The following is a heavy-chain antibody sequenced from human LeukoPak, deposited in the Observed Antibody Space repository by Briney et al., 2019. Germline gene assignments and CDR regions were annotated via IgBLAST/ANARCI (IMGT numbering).Heavy chain of an antibody. CDR3: ARTYYDYVWGSYRYTGFDY. CDR2: INPNSGGT. Sequence: GASVKVSCKASGYTFTGYYMHWVRQAPGQGLEWMGWINPNSGGTNYAQKLQGRVTMTTDTSTSTAYMELRSLRSDDTAVYYCARTYYDYVWGSYRYTGFDYWGQGTLVTVSS. V-gene: IGHV1-2*02. D-gene: IGHD3-16*02. J-gene: IGHJ4*02. CDR1: GYTFTGYY.